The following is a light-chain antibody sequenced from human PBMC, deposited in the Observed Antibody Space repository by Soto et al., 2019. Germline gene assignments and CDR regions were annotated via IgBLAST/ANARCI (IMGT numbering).Light chain of an antibody. V-gene: IGLV2-14*01. J-gene: IGLJ1*01. CDR1: SSDVGGYNF. CDR2: EVS. Sequence: QSVLTQPASVSGSPRQSITISCTGTSSDVGGYNFVSWYQQHPGKAPKLMIFEVSNRPSWVSNRFSGSKSGNTSSLTISGLQGEDEADYYCSSYTSSSTLVFGTGTQLTVL. CDR3: SSYTSSSTLV.